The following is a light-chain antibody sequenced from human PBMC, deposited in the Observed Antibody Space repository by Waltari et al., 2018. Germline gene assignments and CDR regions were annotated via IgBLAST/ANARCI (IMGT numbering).Light chain of an antibody. Sequence: SVLTQPPSAAGTPGQRVTISCSGSSSNIGTHHVYWYQQFPGRAPRLLIYDDNQRPSGVPSRFSGSKSGTSASLVISGLRSDDEANYYCAAWDDSPSGYVFGTGTEVTVL. CDR1: SSNIGTHH. J-gene: IGLJ1*01. V-gene: IGLV1-47*01. CDR2: DDN. CDR3: AAWDDSPSGYV.